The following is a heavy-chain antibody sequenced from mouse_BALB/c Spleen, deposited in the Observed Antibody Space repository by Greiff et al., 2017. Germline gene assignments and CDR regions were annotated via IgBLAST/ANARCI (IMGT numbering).Heavy chain of an antibody. CDR2: INPDSSTI. V-gene: IGHV4-1*02. CDR3: ARAGYYAMDY. CDR1: GFDFSRYW. Sequence: EVMLVESGGGLVQPGGSLKLSCAASGFDFSRYWMSWVRQAPGKGLEWIGEINPDSSTINYTPSLKDKFIISRDNAKNTLYLQMSKVRSEDTALYYCARAGYYAMDYWGQGTSVTVSS. D-gene: IGHD3-3*01. J-gene: IGHJ4*01.